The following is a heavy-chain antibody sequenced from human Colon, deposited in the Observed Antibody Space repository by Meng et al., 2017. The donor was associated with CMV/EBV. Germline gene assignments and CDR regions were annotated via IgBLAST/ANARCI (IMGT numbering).Heavy chain of an antibody. CDR3: TRDFWGSLEY. CDR2: IQNDGSST. CDR1: GFTFSNYD. J-gene: IGHJ4*02. D-gene: IGHD3-16*01. V-gene: IGHV3-74*01. Sequence: EVQLVESGGGLVQPGVSLRLSCAASGFTFSNYDMHWVRQGPGKALVWVSRIQNDGSSTTYAESVKGRFTISRDNAKNTLYLQMNSLRAEDTAVYYCTRDFWGSLEYWGQGALVTASS.